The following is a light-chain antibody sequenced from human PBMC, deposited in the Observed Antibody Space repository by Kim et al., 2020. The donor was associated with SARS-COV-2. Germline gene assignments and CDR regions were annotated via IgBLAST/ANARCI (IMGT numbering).Light chain of an antibody. V-gene: IGKV3-15*01. CDR2: AAS. Sequence: EMVMTQSPATLSVSPGERATLSCRASQSVRSNLAWYQQKPSQAPRLLIYAASTRATGIPARFSGSGSGTEFTLTISSLQSEDFAVYYCQQYTNWPPEYTFGQGTKLEI. CDR1: QSVRSN. J-gene: IGKJ2*01. CDR3: QQYTNWPPEYT.